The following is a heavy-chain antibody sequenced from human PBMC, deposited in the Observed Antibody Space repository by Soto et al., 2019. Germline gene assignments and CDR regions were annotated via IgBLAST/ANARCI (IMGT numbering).Heavy chain of an antibody. CDR3: SSRAGLLLQPNFHS. Sequence: QVQLVQSGAEVKKPGASVKVSCKASGYTFTSYGISWVRQAPGQGLERMGGISAYNRNTKHAQKLQGRVTMTTDPSTSTAYMELRSLSSDDTAVYYCSSRAGLLLQPNFHSWGQGTLVTVSS. CDR1: GYTFTSYG. J-gene: IGHJ4*02. V-gene: IGHV1-18*01. D-gene: IGHD2-21*01. CDR2: ISAYNRNT.